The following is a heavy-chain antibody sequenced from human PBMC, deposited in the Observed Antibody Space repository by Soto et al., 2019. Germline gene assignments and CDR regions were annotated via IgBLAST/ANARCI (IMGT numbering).Heavy chain of an antibody. Sequence: SGGSLSLSCAASGFTFSSYAMSWVRQAPGKGLEWVSAISGSGGSTYYADSVKGRFTISRDNSKNTLYLQMNSLRAEDTAVYYCAKDLGDIVVVPAAMSYYGMDVWGQGTTVTVSS. J-gene: IGHJ6*02. V-gene: IGHV3-23*01. CDR2: ISGSGGST. CDR1: GFTFSSYA. D-gene: IGHD2-2*01. CDR3: AKDLGDIVVVPAAMSYYGMDV.